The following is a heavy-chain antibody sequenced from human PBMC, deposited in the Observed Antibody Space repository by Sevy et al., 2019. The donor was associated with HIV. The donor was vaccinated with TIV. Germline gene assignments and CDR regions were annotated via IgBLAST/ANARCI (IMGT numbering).Heavy chain of an antibody. CDR1: GFTFSSYA. Sequence: GGSLRLSCAASGFTFSSYAMHWVRQAPGKGLEWVAVISYDGSNKYYADSVKGRFTISRDNSRNTLYRQVKSLRTEDTAVYYCARDQHDYAGNLRTGWFDPWGQGTLVTVSS. J-gene: IGHJ5*02. D-gene: IGHD4-17*01. CDR2: ISYDGSNK. V-gene: IGHV3-30-3*01. CDR3: ARDQHDYAGNLRTGWFDP.